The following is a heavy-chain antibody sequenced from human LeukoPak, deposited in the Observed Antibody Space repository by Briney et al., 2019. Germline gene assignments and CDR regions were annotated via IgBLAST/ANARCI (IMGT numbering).Heavy chain of an antibody. J-gene: IGHJ3*02. Sequence: AGGSLRLSCAASGFTFDDCAMHWVRQAPGKGLEWVSGICWNSGSIGYADSVKGRFTISRDNAKNSLYLQMNSLRAEDTAVYYCARNRNTYYHDTSCYLMGGAFDIWGQGTMVTVSS. V-gene: IGHV3-9*01. CDR3: ARNRNTYYHDTSCYLMGGAFDI. CDR1: GFTFDDCA. D-gene: IGHD3-22*01. CDR2: ICWNSGSI.